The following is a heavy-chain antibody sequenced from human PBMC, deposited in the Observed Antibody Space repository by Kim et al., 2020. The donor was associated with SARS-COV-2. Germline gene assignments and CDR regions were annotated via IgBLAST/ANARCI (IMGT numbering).Heavy chain of an antibody. D-gene: IGHD3-9*01. Sequence: SETLSLTCTVSGGSISSSSYYWGWIRQPPGKGLEWIGSIYYSGSTYYNPSLKSRVTISVDTSKNQFSLKLSSVTAADTAVYYCARRGLGYDILTGYYKGNWFDPWGQGTLVTVSS. J-gene: IGHJ5*02. CDR3: ARRGLGYDILTGYYKGNWFDP. V-gene: IGHV4-39*01. CDR2: IYYSGST. CDR1: GGSISSSSYY.